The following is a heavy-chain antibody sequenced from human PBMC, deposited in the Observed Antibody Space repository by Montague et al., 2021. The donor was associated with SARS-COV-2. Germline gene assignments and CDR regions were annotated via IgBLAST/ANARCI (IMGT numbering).Heavy chain of an antibody. CDR1: GFTFSSYA. D-gene: IGHD1-26*01. V-gene: IGHV3-30*04. CDR2: ISYDGSNK. J-gene: IGHJ4*02. CDR3: ARPFGGSYYSGFDY. Sequence: SLRLSCAASGFTFSSYAMHWVRQAPGKGLEWVAVISYDGSNKYYXXSLKGRFTISRDNSKNTLYLQMNTLRAEDTAVYYCARPFGGSYYSGFDYWGQGTLVTVSS.